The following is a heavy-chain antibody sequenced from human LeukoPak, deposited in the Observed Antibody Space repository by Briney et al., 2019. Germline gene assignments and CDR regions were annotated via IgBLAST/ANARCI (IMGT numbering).Heavy chain of an antibody. J-gene: IGHJ4*02. CDR1: GDSVSSKNGA. D-gene: IGHD6-19*01. V-gene: IGHV6-1*01. CDR2: TYYRSKWYN. Sequence: SQTLSLTCVVSGDSVSSKNGAWNWIRQSPSRGLEWLGRTYYRSKWYNDYAESMEGRMTISQDTSKNQYSLPLNSVTPDDPAVYYCARDFGTTGWHTFDYWGQGTQVTVSS. CDR3: ARDFGTTGWHTFDY.